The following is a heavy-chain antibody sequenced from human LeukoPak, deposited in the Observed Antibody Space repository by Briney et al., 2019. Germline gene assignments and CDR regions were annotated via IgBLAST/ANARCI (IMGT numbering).Heavy chain of an antibody. D-gene: IGHD2-15*01. V-gene: IGHV1-2*02. Sequence: GASVKVSCKASGYTFTGYYMHWVRQAPGQGLEWMGWINPNSGGTNYAQKFQGRVTMTRDTSISTAYMELSRLRSDDTAVYYCARDLPKYCSGGSCYRHDYWSQGTLVTVSS. CDR1: GYTFTGYY. CDR3: ARDLPKYCSGGSCYRHDY. J-gene: IGHJ4*02. CDR2: INPNSGGT.